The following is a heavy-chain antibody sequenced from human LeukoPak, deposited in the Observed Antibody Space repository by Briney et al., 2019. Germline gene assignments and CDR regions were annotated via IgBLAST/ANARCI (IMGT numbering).Heavy chain of an antibody. V-gene: IGHV5-51*01. Sequence: GESLKISCKGSGYRFTNYWIGWVRQMPGKGLECMGIIYPDDSDTRNSPSFQGQVTLSADQSISTAYLQWSSLRASDTAMYYCAKRECTNSVCYFDYWGQGTLVTVSS. CDR2: IYPDDSDT. CDR1: GYRFTNYW. CDR3: AKRECTNSVCYFDY. J-gene: IGHJ4*02. D-gene: IGHD2-8*01.